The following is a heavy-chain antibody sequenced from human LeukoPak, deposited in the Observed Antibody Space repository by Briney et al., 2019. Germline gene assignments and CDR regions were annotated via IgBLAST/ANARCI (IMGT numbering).Heavy chain of an antibody. D-gene: IGHD3-10*01. Sequence: ASAKVSCKASGYTFTGYYMHWVRQAPGQGLEWMGWINPNSGGTNYAQKFQGRVTMTRDTSISTAYMELSRLRSDDTAVYYCARSVVRGVTPFDYWGQGTLVTVSS. CDR1: GYTFTGYY. J-gene: IGHJ4*02. CDR2: INPNSGGT. V-gene: IGHV1-2*02. CDR3: ARSVVRGVTPFDY.